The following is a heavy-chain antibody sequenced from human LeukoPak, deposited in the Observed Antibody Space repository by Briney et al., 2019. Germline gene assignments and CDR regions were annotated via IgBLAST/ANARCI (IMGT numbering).Heavy chain of an antibody. CDR2: INPNSGGT. D-gene: IGHD2-21*01. CDR3: ARADRLHGGPYLIGP. Sequence: ASVKVSCKTSGYSFTDYYMHWVRQAPGQGLEWKGWINPNSGGTSSAQKFQGRVTMTRDTSITTVYMEVRWLTSDDTAIYYCARADRLHGGPYLIGPWGLGTLVTVSS. V-gene: IGHV1-2*02. J-gene: IGHJ5*02. CDR1: GYSFTDYY.